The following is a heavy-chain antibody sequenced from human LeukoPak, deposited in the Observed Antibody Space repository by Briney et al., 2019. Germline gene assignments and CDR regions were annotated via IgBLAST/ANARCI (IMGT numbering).Heavy chain of an antibody. V-gene: IGHV3-7*01. CDR2: IKQDGSEK. CDR1: GFTFSSYW. J-gene: IGHJ3*02. CDR3: ARFGYMSSGWYEDAFDI. Sequence: GGSLRLSCAASGFTFSSYWMSWVRQAPGKGLEWVANIKQDGSEKYYVDSVKGRFTISRDNAKNSLYLQMNSLRVEDTAVYYCARFGYMSSGWYEDAFDIWGQGTMVTVSS. D-gene: IGHD6-19*01.